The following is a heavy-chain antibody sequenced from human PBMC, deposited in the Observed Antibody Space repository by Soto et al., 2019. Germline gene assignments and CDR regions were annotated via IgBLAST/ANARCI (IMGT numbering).Heavy chain of an antibody. Sequence: GGSLRLSCAASGFTFSDSAMHWVRQASGKGLEWVGRIRNKGNNYATAYTASVKGRFTISRDDSKNTVYLQMNSLKIDDTAVYYCTSRRDWTAVDPLDYWGLGNLVTVSS. CDR3: TSRRDWTAVDPLDY. CDR2: IRNKGNNYAT. V-gene: IGHV3-73*01. D-gene: IGHD5-18*01. J-gene: IGHJ4*02. CDR1: GFTFSDSA.